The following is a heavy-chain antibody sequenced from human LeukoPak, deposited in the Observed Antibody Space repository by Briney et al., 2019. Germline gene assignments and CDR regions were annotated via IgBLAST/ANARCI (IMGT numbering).Heavy chain of an antibody. CDR2: IDQDGGER. J-gene: IGHJ6*02. CDR3: ARDNGPYGSGSPDYYYGVDV. D-gene: IGHD3-10*01. CDR1: GFTFSSYW. Sequence: PGGSLRLSCAASGFTFSSYWMSWVRQAPGKGLEWVANIDQDGGERYYVDSVKGRFTISRDNAKNSLYLQMNSLRAEDTAVYYCARDNGPYGSGSPDYYYGVDVWGQGTTVTVSS. V-gene: IGHV3-7*01.